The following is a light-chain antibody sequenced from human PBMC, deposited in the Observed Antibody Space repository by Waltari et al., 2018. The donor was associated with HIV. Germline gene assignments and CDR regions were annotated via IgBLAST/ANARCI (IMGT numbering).Light chain of an antibody. Sequence: QSVVTQTPSVSGTPGKRVTFSCSGRSSNLGSHDVYWYQHFTATTPNVLINWNNPRPSGVPDRCSGAKSGTAASLAISGLRSEDEADYYCAVWDDSVSAWVFGGGTKLTVL. J-gene: IGLJ3*02. CDR2: WNN. CDR1: SSNLGSHD. CDR3: AVWDDSVSAWV. V-gene: IGLV1-47*01.